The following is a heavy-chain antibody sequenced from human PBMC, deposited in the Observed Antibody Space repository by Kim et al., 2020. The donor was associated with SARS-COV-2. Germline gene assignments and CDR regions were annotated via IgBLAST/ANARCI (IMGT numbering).Heavy chain of an antibody. J-gene: IGHJ4*02. CDR1: GGSISSYY. CDR2: IYYSGST. CDR3: ARDPSSPYSSGWYGRFDY. V-gene: IGHV4-59*01. Sequence: SETLSLTCTVSGGSISSYYWSWIRQPPGKGLEWIGYIYYSGSTNYNPSLKSRVTISVDTSKNQFSLKLSSVTAADTAVYYCARDPSSPYSSGWYGRFDYWGQGTLVTVSS. D-gene: IGHD6-19*01.